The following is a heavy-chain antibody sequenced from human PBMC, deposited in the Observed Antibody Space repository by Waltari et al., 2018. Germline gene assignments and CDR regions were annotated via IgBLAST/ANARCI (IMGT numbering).Heavy chain of an antibody. CDR3: ARVRDCSGGSCYESWFDP. CDR1: GGTFSSYA. J-gene: IGHJ5*02. D-gene: IGHD2-15*01. CDR2: IIPIFGTA. V-gene: IGHV1-69*05. Sequence: QVQLVQSGAEVKKPGSSVKVSCKASGGTFSSYAISWVRQAPGQGLEWMGGIIPIFGTANYAQKFQGRVTITTDESTSTAYMELSSLRSEDTAVYYCARVRDCSGGSCYESWFDPWGQGTLVTVSS.